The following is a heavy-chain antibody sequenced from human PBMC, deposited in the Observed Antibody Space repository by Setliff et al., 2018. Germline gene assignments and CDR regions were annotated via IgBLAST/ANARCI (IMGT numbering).Heavy chain of an antibody. V-gene: IGHV4-34*01. J-gene: IGHJ4*02. CDR3: RLAHCSTTSCEEALGY. Sequence: SETLSLTCAVYGGSFSTYYWSWIRQPPGKGLEWIGEIGHSGSTNYNPSLKSRVTMSVDTSKNQFSLNLNSVTAADTAVYYFRLAHCSTTSCEEALGYWSQGTLVTVSS. CDR1: GGSFSTYY. CDR2: IGHSGST. D-gene: IGHD2-2*01.